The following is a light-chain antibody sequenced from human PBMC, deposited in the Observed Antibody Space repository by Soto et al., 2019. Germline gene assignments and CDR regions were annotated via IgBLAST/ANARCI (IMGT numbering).Light chain of an antibody. CDR2: DAS. J-gene: IGKJ5*01. V-gene: IGKV3-11*01. CDR1: QSVSSY. Sequence: EIVLTQSPATLSLSPGERSTLSCRASQSVSSYLAWYQQKPGQAPRLLIYDASNRATGIPARFTGSGSGTEFTLTISSLQSEDFAVYYCQQYNNWPITFGPGTQLEIK. CDR3: QQYNNWPIT.